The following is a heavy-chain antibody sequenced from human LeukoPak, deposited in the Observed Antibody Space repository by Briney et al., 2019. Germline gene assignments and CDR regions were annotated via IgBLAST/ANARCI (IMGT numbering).Heavy chain of an antibody. CDR1: GFTFSSYA. Sequence: GGSLRLSCAASGFTFSSYAMSWVRQAPGKGLEWVSAISGSGGSTYYADSVKGRFTISRDNSKNTLYLQMNSLRAEDTAVCYCAKDGVGGMVMYYYYYMDVWGKGTTVTISS. CDR2: ISGSGGST. V-gene: IGHV3-23*01. J-gene: IGHJ6*03. D-gene: IGHD3-16*01. CDR3: AKDGVGGMVMYYYYYMDV.